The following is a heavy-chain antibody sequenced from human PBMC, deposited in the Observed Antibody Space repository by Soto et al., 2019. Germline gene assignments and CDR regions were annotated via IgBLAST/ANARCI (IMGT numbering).Heavy chain of an antibody. Sequence: QVQLVQSGAEVKKPGASVMVSCKASGYTFTNYYIHWVRQVAGQGLEWMGRVNPSGGSTAYAQKFQVRVTITRDTSTSIVYMELSSLRSEDTALYYCAILRALPAGRYNLDVWGQGTTVTVSS. CDR2: VNPSGGST. CDR1: GYTFTNYY. CDR3: AILRALPAGRYNLDV. J-gene: IGHJ6*02. V-gene: IGHV1-46*01. D-gene: IGHD6-13*01.